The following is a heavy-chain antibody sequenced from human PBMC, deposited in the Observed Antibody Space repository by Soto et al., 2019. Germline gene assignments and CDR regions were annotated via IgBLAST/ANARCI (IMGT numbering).Heavy chain of an antibody. CDR1: GGSISSYY. J-gene: IGHJ6*02. D-gene: IGHD2-2*02. CDR2: IYTSGST. V-gene: IGHV4-4*07. Sequence: PSKTLSLTCTVSGGSISSYYWSWIRQPAGKGLEWIGRIYTSGSTNYNPSLKSRVTMSVDTSKNQFSLKLSSVTAADTAVYYCARDWVYQLLYSNYYYGMDVWGQGTTVT. CDR3: ARDWVYQLLYSNYYYGMDV.